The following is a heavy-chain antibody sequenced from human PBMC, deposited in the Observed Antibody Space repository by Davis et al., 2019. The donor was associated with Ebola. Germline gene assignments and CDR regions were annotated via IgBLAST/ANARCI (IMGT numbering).Heavy chain of an antibody. Sequence: MPSETLSLTCTVSGAAITSYYWSWVRQPPGKGLEWIGYSHYSGSTNYNPSLKSRVTISTDTSRSQFSLTLSSVTAADTAVYYCARRGTSSWYAGWFDPWGQGTLVTVSS. V-gene: IGHV4-59*01. CDR3: ARRGTSSWYAGWFDP. CDR2: SHYSGST. D-gene: IGHD6-13*01. J-gene: IGHJ5*02. CDR1: GAAITSYY.